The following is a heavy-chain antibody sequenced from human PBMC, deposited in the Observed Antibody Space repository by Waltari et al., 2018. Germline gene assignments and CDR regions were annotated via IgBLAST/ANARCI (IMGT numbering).Heavy chain of an antibody. CDR3: ARDRGRGIYLDS. Sequence: SSGDWWSGVRQSPEKGLEWIGQIQRSGRTHYNPSFESRVSISIDTSNNQFSLKVSSTTAADTAVYYCARDRGRGIYLDSWGRGTLVTVSA. V-gene: IGHV4-4*02. J-gene: IGHJ4*02. CDR1: SSGDW. D-gene: IGHD5-12*01. CDR2: IQRSGRT.